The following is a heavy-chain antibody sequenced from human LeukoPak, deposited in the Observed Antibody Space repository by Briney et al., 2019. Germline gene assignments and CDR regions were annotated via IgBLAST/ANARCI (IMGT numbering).Heavy chain of an antibody. Sequence: GGSLRLSCAASGFTFSSYGMHWVRQAPGKGLEWVAFIRFDGSTESYSDTVKGRFTISRDSSKDTLYLQMNSLRVEDTALYYCVKDRTGTYYFDYWGQGTLVTVSS. V-gene: IGHV3-30*02. CDR1: GFTFSSYG. CDR2: IRFDGSTE. J-gene: IGHJ4*02. D-gene: IGHD7-27*01. CDR3: VKDRTGTYYFDY.